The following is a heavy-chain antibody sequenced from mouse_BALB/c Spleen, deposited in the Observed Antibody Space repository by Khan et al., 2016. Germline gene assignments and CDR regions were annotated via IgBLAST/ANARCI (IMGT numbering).Heavy chain of an antibody. D-gene: IGHD2-4*01. J-gene: IGHJ4*01. V-gene: IGHV10-3*03. CDR3: VREDYPCAMDY. CDR1: GLTFNTYA. Sequence: EVQLVESGGGLVQPKGSLKLSCAASGLTFNTYAMNWVCQAPGKGLEWVARIRSKSNNYETHYADSVKDRFTISRDDSQSMLYLQMNNLKTEDTGMYYCVREDYPCAMDYWGQGTSVTVSS. CDR2: IRSKSNNYET.